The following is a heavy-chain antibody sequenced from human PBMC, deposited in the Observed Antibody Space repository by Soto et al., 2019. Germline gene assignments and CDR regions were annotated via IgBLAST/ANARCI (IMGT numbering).Heavy chain of an antibody. CDR3: ARGYGEEWPTSDF. Sequence: QVQLQQWGAGLLKPSETLSLTCTVYGGSFSRYHWNWIRQAPGKGLEWIGEIHHDGGTNYSPSLEGQVTISVDTSKNEFSLKLSSVTAADTGVYYCARGYGEEWPTSDFWGQGTLVTVSS. CDR2: IHHDGGT. J-gene: IGHJ4*02. V-gene: IGHV4-34*01. CDR1: GGSFSRYH. D-gene: IGHD3-10*01.